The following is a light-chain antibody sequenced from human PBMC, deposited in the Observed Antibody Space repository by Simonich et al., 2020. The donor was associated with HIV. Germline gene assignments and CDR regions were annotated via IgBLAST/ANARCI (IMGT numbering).Light chain of an antibody. CDR2: AAS. Sequence: EIVMTQSPATLSVSPGERATLSCSASQSVSSNLAWYQQKPGLAPRLLIYAASPRATGIPARVSGSGSGTEFTLVISSMQSEDFAVYYCQQYNAWPTFGGGTKVEIK. V-gene: IGKV3-15*01. CDR1: QSVSSN. CDR3: QQYNAWPT. J-gene: IGKJ4*01.